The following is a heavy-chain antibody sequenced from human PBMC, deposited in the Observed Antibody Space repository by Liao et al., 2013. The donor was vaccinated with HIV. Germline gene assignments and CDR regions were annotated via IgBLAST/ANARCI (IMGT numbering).Heavy chain of an antibody. Sequence: QVHLQQWGAGLLRPSETLSLTCVVDGGSFSGFFWSWIRQPPGNGAWSGLGKVNHSGSTNYNPSLKSRVTIAVDTSKNQFYLRLISVTAADTAVYYCARPRGRRIGYSLLLDAFDIWGPGTMVTVSS. J-gene: IGHJ3*02. D-gene: IGHD5-18*01. V-gene: IGHV4-34*01. CDR3: ARPRGRRIGYSLLLDAFDI. CDR1: GGSFSGFF. CDR2: VNHSGST.